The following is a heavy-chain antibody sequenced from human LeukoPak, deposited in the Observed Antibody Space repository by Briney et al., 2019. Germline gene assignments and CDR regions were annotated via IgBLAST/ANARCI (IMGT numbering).Heavy chain of an antibody. CDR3: AKEWSSCSGPSCYPAFHI. CDR1: GFTFSTYG. Sequence: PGGSLRLSCAASGFTFSTYGMSWVRQAPGKGLEWVSGTGNSGHGGGLTYHADSVKGRFTISSDNFKNILYLQMNSLRVEDTAVYFCAKEWSSCSGPSCYPAFHIWGQGTMVIVSS. J-gene: IGHJ3*02. V-gene: IGHV3-23*01. CDR2: NSGHGGGLT. D-gene: IGHD2-2*01.